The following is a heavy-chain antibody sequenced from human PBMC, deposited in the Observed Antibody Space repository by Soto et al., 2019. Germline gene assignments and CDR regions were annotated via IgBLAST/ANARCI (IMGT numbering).Heavy chain of an antibody. V-gene: IGHV3-30-3*01. J-gene: IGHJ6*02. CDR3: ARDRGDYGSYCGLYV. CDR2: ISYDGSNK. Sequence: QVQLVESGGGVVQPGRSLRLSCAASGFTFSSYAMHWVRQAPGKGLERVAGISYDGSNKYYADSVNGRFTISRDNSKNPLYLQMNSLRAEDTAVYYCARDRGDYGSYCGLYVWGQGTTVTVSS. D-gene: IGHD4-17*01. CDR1: GFTFSSYA.